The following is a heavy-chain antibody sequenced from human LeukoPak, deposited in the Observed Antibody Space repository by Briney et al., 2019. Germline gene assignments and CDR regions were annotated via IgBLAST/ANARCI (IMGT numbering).Heavy chain of an antibody. CDR2: INPNSGGT. CDR1: GYTFTGYY. D-gene: IGHD3-10*01. CDR3: ARVRYYYGSGSFFDY. Sequence: ASVKVSCKVSGYTFTGYYMHWVRQAPGQGLEWMGWINPNSGGTNYAQKFQGRVTMTRDTSISTAYMELSRLRSDDTAVYCCARVRYYYGSGSFFDYWGQGTLVTVSS. V-gene: IGHV1-2*02. J-gene: IGHJ4*02.